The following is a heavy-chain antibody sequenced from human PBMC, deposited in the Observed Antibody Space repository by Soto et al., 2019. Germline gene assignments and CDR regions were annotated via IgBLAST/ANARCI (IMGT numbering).Heavy chain of an antibody. CDR3: ARPDEGGYSSNHHYYYALDV. CDR1: GGTFRSYS. V-gene: IGHV1-69*01. J-gene: IGHJ6*02. D-gene: IGHD3-22*01. Sequence: QVQLVQSGAEVKKPGSSVKVSCKASGGTFRSYSISWVRQAPGQGLEWMGGIIPIFDITNYAQKFQGRVTITADESTSIAYMELSSLGSEDTAVYYCARPDEGGYSSNHHYYYALDVWGQGTTVTV. CDR2: IIPIFDIT.